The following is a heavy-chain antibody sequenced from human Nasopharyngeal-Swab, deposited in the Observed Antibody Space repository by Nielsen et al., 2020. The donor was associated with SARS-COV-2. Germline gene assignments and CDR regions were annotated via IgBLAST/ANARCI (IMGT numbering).Heavy chain of an antibody. CDR1: GDSIISYY. V-gene: IGHV4-59*01. CDR2: MYYSGST. Sequence: GSLRLSCSVPGDSIISYYWSWIRQPPGKGLEWIGYMYYSGSTSHNPSLKSRVTISVDTSKNQISLKLTSVTAADTAVYYCARPGGSGDPYWYFDLWGRGTLVTVSS. CDR3: ARPGGSGDPYWYFDL. D-gene: IGHD3-16*01. J-gene: IGHJ2*01.